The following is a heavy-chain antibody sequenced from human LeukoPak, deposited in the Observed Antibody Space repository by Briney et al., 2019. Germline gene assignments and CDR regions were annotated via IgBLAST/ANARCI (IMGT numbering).Heavy chain of an antibody. Sequence: GGSLRLSCAASGFTFSSYSMNWVRQAPGKGLEWVSSISSSSSYIYYADSVKGRFTISRDNSKNTLYLQMNSLRAEDTAVYYCAKDQGFYGSGSYYYLDYWGQGTLVTVSS. D-gene: IGHD3-10*01. CDR3: AKDQGFYGSGSYYYLDY. V-gene: IGHV3-21*01. CDR2: ISSSSSYI. J-gene: IGHJ4*02. CDR1: GFTFSSYS.